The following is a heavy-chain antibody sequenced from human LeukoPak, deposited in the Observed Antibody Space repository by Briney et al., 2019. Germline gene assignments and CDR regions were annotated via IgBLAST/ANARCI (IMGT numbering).Heavy chain of an antibody. V-gene: IGHV1-2*02. Sequence: GASVKVSCKASGFTFTGEYMHWVRQAPGQGLEWMGWINPYSGAINYAQTFQGRVTLTRDTAISTAYMELSRLTSGDTAVYYCARDPKSQLLLDHWGQGTLVTVSS. D-gene: IGHD2-2*01. J-gene: IGHJ4*02. CDR1: GFTFTGEY. CDR2: INPYSGAI. CDR3: ARDPKSQLLLDH.